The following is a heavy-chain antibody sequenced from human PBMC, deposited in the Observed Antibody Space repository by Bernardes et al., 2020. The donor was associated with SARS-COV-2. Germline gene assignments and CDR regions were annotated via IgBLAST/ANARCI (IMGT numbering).Heavy chain of an antibody. V-gene: IGHV4-30-4*01. CDR2: IYYSGAT. J-gene: IGHJ4*02. D-gene: IGHD3-10*02. Sequence: SETLSLTCTVSRGSIISDSNYWGWIRQPPGKGLEWIGNIYYSGATYYNPSLKSRVDISIVTSKNQVSLTLRSVEAADTAVYYCVRLRSVPGDYFDYWGQGTLVTVTS. CDR1: RGSIISDSNY. CDR3: VRLRSVPGDYFDY.